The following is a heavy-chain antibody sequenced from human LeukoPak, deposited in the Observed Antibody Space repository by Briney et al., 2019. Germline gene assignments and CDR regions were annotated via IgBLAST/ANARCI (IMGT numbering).Heavy chain of an antibody. J-gene: IGHJ6*02. CDR2: IYYSGST. Sequence: SETLSLTCTVSGGSNYWSWIRQPPGKGLEWIGYIYYSGSTNYNPSLKSRVTISVDTSKNQFSLKLSSVTAADTAVYYCARRKDALGYYGMDVWGQGTTVTVSS. CDR1: GGSNY. D-gene: IGHD3-16*02. V-gene: IGHV4-59*08. CDR3: ARRKDALGYYGMDV.